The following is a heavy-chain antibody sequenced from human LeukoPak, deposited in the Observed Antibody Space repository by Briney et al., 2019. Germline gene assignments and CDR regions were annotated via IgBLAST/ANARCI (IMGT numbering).Heavy chain of an antibody. CDR1: GGSISSSSYY. CDR3: AGSRLFDY. V-gene: IGHV4-39*07. Sequence: PSETLSLTCTVSGGSISSSSYYWGWIRQPPGKGLEWIGEIYHSGSTNYNPSLKSRVTISVDKSKNQFSLKLSSVTAADTAVYYCAGSRLFDYWGQGTLVTVSS. J-gene: IGHJ4*02. CDR2: IYHSGST. D-gene: IGHD6-25*01.